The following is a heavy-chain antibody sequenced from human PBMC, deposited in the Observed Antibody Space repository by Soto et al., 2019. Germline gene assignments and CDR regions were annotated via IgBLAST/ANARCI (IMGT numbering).Heavy chain of an antibody. CDR3: SRYSTSAGWFDP. CDR1: GGSISSGDYY. V-gene: IGHV4-39*01. D-gene: IGHD4-4*01. Sequence: PSETLSLTCTVSGGSISSGDYYWSWMRQPPGKGLEWIGSMLYSGTTYSNPSLNSRITISIDTSTNQFSLRLYSVTVADTAVYFCSRYSTSAGWFDPWGQGTLVTVSS. J-gene: IGHJ5*02. CDR2: MLYSGTT.